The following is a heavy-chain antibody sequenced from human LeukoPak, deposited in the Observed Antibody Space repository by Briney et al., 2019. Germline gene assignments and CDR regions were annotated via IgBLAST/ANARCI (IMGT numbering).Heavy chain of an antibody. Sequence: SVKVSCKASGGTFSSYAISWVRQAPGQGLEWMGGIIPIFGTANYAQKFQGRVTITADKSMSTAYMELSSLRSEDTAVYYCARLGGVRGVTYYFDYWGQGTLVTVSS. J-gene: IGHJ4*02. D-gene: IGHD3-10*01. V-gene: IGHV1-69*06. CDR3: ARLGGVRGVTYYFDY. CDR1: GGTFSSYA. CDR2: IIPIFGTA.